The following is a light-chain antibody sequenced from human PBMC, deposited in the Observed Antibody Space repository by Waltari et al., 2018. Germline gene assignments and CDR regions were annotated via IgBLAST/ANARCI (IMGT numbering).Light chain of an antibody. J-gene: IGLJ3*02. Sequence: SYELTQPPSVSVSPGQTARTTCSGDALSKKYAYWYQQKSGQAPGLVIYEDIKRPTGIPERFSGSSSGTTATLTISGAHVDDEADYYCYSTDFSGHDRVFGGGTKLTIL. CDR3: YSTDFSGHDRV. CDR2: EDI. V-gene: IGLV3-10*01. CDR1: ALSKKY.